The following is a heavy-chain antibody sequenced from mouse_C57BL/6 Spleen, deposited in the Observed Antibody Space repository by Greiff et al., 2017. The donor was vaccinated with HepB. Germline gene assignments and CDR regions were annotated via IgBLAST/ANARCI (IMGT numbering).Heavy chain of an antibody. Sequence: QVQLQQSGPELVKPGASVKISCKASGYAFSSSWMNWVKQRPGKGLEWIGRIYPGDGDTNYIGKFKGKATLTADKSSSTAYMQLSSLTSEDSAVYFCARWLLPYFDYWGQGTTLTVSS. CDR3: ARWLLPYFDY. CDR1: GYAFSSSW. CDR2: IYPGDGDT. D-gene: IGHD2-3*01. V-gene: IGHV1-82*01. J-gene: IGHJ2*01.